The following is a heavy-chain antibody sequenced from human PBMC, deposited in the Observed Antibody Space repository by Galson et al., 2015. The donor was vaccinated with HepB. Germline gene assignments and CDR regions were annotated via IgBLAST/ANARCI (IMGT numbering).Heavy chain of an antibody. J-gene: IGHJ3*02. V-gene: IGHV1-46*01. Sequence: SVKVSCKASGYTFTSYYMHWVRQAPGQGLEWMGIINPSGGSTSYAQKFQGRVTMTRDTSTSTVYMELSSLRSEDTAVYYCARDTYAGSGREGAAFDIWGQGTMVTVSS. CDR3: ARDTYAGSGREGAAFDI. CDR2: INPSGGST. CDR1: GYTFTSYY. D-gene: IGHD1-26*01.